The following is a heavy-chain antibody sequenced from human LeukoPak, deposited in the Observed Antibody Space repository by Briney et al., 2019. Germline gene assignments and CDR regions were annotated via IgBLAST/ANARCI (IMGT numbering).Heavy chain of an antibody. CDR2: IIPIFGTA. CDR3: ARAATDDFWSGYFDYYYYMDV. D-gene: IGHD3-3*01. J-gene: IGHJ6*03. V-gene: IGHV1-69*13. CDR1: GGTFSSYA. Sequence: SVKVSCKASGGTFSSYAISWVRQAPGQGLEWMGGIIPIFGTANYAQKFQGRVTITADESTSTAYMELSSLRSEDTAVYYCARAATDDFWSGYFDYYYYMDVWGKGTTVTVSS.